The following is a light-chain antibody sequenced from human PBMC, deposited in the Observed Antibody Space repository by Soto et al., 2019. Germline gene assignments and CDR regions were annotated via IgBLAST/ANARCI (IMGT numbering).Light chain of an antibody. CDR2: LNSDGSH. CDR1: SGQSSYA. V-gene: IGLV4-69*01. Sequence: QLVLTQSPSASASLGASVKLTCTLSSGQSSYAIAWHQQQPEKGPRYLMKLNSDGSHSKGDGIPDRFSGSSSGAERYLTISSLQSDDEADYYCQTWGSGIHVVFGGGTKVTVL. CDR3: QTWGSGIHVV. J-gene: IGLJ2*01.